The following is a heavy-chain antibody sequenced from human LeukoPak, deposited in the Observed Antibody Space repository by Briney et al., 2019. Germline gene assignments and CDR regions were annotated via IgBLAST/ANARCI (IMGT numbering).Heavy chain of an antibody. J-gene: IGHJ6*03. Sequence: EASVKVSCKASGYTFTGYYMHWVRQAPGQGLEWMGWINPNSGGTNYAQKFQGRVTMTRNTSISTAYMELSSLRSEDTAVYYCARGRRGSGWYVSNYYYYYMDVWGKGTTVTISS. V-gene: IGHV1-2*02. D-gene: IGHD6-19*01. CDR3: ARGRRGSGWYVSNYYYYYMDV. CDR2: INPNSGGT. CDR1: GYTFTGYY.